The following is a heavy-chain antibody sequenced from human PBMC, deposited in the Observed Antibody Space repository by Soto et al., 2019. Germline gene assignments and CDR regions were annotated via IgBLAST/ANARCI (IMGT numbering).Heavy chain of an antibody. J-gene: IGHJ3*02. Sequence: GASVKVSCKASGYTYTSYGISWVRQAPGQGLEWMGWISAYNGNTNYAQKLQGRVTMTTDTSTSTAYMELRSLRSDDTAVYYCARGPLWFGELGAFDIWGQGTMVTVSS. D-gene: IGHD3-10*01. CDR1: GYTYTSYG. CDR2: ISAYNGNT. CDR3: ARGPLWFGELGAFDI. V-gene: IGHV1-18*01.